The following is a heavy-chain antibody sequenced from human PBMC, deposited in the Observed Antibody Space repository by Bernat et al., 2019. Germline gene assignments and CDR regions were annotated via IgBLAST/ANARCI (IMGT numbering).Heavy chain of an antibody. Sequence: EVQLVESGGGLVQPGRSLRLSCAASGFTFSSYDLHWVRQTTGKGLEWVSGIATSGDTCTPASLQCRFTISREDAKYSLYLQMNSLRAGDTAVYYCTRQGRAGCWGGHDAFDIWGQGTVVSVSS. CDR3: TRQGRAGCWGGHDAFDI. CDR2: IATSGDT. D-gene: IGHD7-27*01. J-gene: IGHJ3*02. CDR1: GFTFSSYD. V-gene: IGHV3-13*01.